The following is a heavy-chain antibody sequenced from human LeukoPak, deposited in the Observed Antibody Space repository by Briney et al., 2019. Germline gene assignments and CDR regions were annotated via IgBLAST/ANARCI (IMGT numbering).Heavy chain of an antibody. CDR3: AKAPPSVYGMDV. Sequence: GRSLRLSCAASGFTFINYAMNWVRQAPGKGLEWVSGISGSGVSTFYADSVKGRFTISRDNSKNTLYLQMNSLRVEDTAIYYCAKAPPSVYGMDVWGQGTTVTVSS. D-gene: IGHD6-6*01. V-gene: IGHV3-23*01. J-gene: IGHJ6*02. CDR2: ISGSGVST. CDR1: GFTFINYA.